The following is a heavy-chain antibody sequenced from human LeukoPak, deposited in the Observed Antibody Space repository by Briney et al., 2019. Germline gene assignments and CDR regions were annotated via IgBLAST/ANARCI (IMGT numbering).Heavy chain of an antibody. J-gene: IGHJ4*02. V-gene: IGHV3-30*02. CDR2: IRYDGSNK. CDR1: GFTFSSYG. D-gene: IGHD2-21*02. CDR3: ASIVVVTNQIDY. Sequence: PGGSLRLSCAASGFTFSSYGMHWVRQAPGKGLEWVAFIRYDGSNKYYADSVKGRFTISRDNSKNTLYLQMNSLRAEDTAVYYCASIVVVTNQIDYWGQGTLVTVSS.